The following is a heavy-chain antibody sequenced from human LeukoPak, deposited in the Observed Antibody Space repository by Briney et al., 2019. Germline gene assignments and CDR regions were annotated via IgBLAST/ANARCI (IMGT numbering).Heavy chain of an antibody. CDR2: INHSGST. J-gene: IGHJ5*02. CDR3: ARGRSRYCSSTSCYPHSFDP. D-gene: IGHD2-2*01. V-gene: IGHV4-34*01. CDR1: GGSFSGYY. Sequence: SETLSLTCAVYGGSFSGYYWSWIRPPPGKGLEWIGEINHSGSTNYNPSLKSRVTISVDTSKNQFSLKLSSVTAADTAVYYCARGRSRYCSSTSCYPHSFDPWGQGTLVTVSS.